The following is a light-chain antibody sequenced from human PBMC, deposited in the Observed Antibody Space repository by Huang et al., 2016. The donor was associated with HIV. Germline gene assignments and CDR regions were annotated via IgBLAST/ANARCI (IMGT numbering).Light chain of an antibody. Sequence: DIQMTQSPSSLSASVGDRVTITCRASQGITKNLNWYQQKPGQAPKLLIYAASSLQSAGPSRFAGSGSGTDFTLTISGLQREDFATYYCQQSYSVPLTFAGGTKVDIK. J-gene: IGKJ4*01. CDR1: QGITKN. CDR2: AAS. V-gene: IGKV1-39*01. CDR3: QQSYSVPLT.